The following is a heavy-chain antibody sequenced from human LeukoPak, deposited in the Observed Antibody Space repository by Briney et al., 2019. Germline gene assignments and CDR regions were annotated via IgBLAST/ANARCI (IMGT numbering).Heavy chain of an antibody. CDR1: GFTFSTYS. CDR3: ASLSTSTSIGDY. Sequence: GGSLRLSCAASGFTFSTYSMNWVRQAPGKGLEWVSSITSSSSYIYYADSVKGRFTISRDNAKNSLYLQMNSLTADGTALYYCASLSTSTSIGDYWGQGTLVTVSS. CDR2: ITSSSSYI. V-gene: IGHV3-21*01. D-gene: IGHD2/OR15-2a*01. J-gene: IGHJ4*02.